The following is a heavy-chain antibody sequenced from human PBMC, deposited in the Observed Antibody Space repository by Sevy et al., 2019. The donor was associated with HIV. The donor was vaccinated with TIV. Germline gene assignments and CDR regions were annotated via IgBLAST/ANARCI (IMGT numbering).Heavy chain of an antibody. Sequence: GGSLRLSCAASGFTFSRDWMTWVRRAPGKGLEWVARLKADGSETYSVDSVKGRFSISRDNAKNSMHLQMNSLRAEDTAVYYCARALAAAASYWGQGTLVTVSS. CDR1: GFTFSRDW. V-gene: IGHV3-7*01. CDR3: ARALAAAASY. CDR2: LKADGSET. D-gene: IGHD6-25*01. J-gene: IGHJ4*02.